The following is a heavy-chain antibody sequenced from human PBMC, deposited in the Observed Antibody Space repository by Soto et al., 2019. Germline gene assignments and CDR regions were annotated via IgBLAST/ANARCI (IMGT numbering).Heavy chain of an antibody. CDR3: ARQVLGTGYSSGWSPERSYYYGIYV. V-gene: IGHV1-69*13. CDR2: IIPIFGTA. Sequence: ASVKVSCKASGGTFSSYAISWVRQAPGQGLEWMGGIIPIFGTANYAQKFQGRVTITADESTSTAYMELSSLRSEDTAVYYCARQVLGTGYSSGWSPERSYYYGIYVRAQRTTVTVSS. CDR1: GGTFSSYA. J-gene: IGHJ6*02. D-gene: IGHD6-19*01.